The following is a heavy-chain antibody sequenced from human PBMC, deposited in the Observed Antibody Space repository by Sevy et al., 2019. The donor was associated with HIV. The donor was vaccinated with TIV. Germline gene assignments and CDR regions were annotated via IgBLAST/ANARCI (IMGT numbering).Heavy chain of an antibody. CDR3: ARDGASDAFDI. J-gene: IGHJ3*02. D-gene: IGHD1-26*01. Sequence: GGSLRLSCAASGFTFSSYWMSWVRQAPGKGVEWVANIKQDGSEKYYVDSVKGRFTISRDNAKNSLYLQMNSLRAEDTAVYYCARDGASDAFDIWGQGTMVTVSS. CDR2: IKQDGSEK. CDR1: GFTFSSYW. V-gene: IGHV3-7*03.